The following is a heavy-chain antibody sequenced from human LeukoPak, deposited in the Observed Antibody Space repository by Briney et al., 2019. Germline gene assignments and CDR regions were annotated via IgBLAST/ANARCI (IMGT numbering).Heavy chain of an antibody. D-gene: IGHD4-17*01. CDR3: ARHTVGDYLDY. V-gene: IGHV3-30*03. Sequence: GRSLRLSCAASGFTFSSYGMHWVRQAPGKGLEWVAVISYDGSNKYYADSVKGRFTISRDNSKNTLCLQMNSLRAEDTAVYYCARHTVGDYLDYWGQGTLVTVSS. J-gene: IGHJ4*02. CDR2: ISYDGSNK. CDR1: GFTFSSYG.